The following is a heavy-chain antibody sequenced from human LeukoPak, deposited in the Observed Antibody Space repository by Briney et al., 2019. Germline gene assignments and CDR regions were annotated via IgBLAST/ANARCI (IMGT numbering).Heavy chain of an antibody. D-gene: IGHD2-2*01. CDR3: ASENCSGTSCTSFDY. CDR1: GGSISNTNW. Sequence: SETLSLTCGVSGGSISNTNWWTWFRRPPGKGLEWIGEVNLQGSTNYNPSLKSRVAISVDKSESHISLKLTSVTAADTAVYYCASENCSGTSCTSFDYWGQGTLVTVSS. J-gene: IGHJ4*02. V-gene: IGHV4-4*02. CDR2: VNLQGST.